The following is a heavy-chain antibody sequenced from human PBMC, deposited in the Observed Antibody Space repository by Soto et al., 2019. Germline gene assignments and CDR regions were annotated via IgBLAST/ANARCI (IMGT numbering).Heavy chain of an antibody. CDR1: GFTLSNYG. CDR3: AKSFTQSNVWRAYRHKTHFDY. D-gene: IGHD3-16*02. Sequence: EVRLLESGGGLVQPGGSLRLSCEGSGFTLSNYGMDWVRQAPGKGLEWISFISGAGDTTCYADSVKGRFIISRDNSKNTLYLQMNSLRAEDTAIYYCAKSFTQSNVWRAYRHKTHFDYWGQGALVTVTS. V-gene: IGHV3-23*01. J-gene: IGHJ4*02. CDR2: ISGAGDTT.